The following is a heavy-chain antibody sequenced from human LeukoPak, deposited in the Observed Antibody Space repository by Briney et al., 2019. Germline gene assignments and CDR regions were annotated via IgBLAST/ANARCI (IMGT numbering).Heavy chain of an antibody. CDR2: IRYDGSNK. Sequence: GGSLRLSCAASGFTFSSYGMHWVRQAPGKGLEWVALIRYDGSNKYYADSVKGRFTISRDNSKNTLYLQMNSLRAEDTAVYYCAKDHGVVVPAAMTRYYYYYMDVWGKGTTVTVSS. CDR1: GFTFSSYG. CDR3: AKDHGVVVPAAMTRYYYYYMDV. V-gene: IGHV3-30*02. J-gene: IGHJ6*03. D-gene: IGHD2-2*01.